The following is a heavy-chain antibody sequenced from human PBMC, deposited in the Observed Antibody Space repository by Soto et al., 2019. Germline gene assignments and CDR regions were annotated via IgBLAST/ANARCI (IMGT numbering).Heavy chain of an antibody. Sequence: GGSVRLSCAASGFTFSSYAMSWVRQAPGKGLEWVSAISGSGGSTYYADSVKGRFTISRDNSKNTLYLQMNSPRAEDTAVYYCAKDGHYDSSGYGPPYYFDYWGQGTLVTVSS. CDR3: AKDGHYDSSGYGPPYYFDY. CDR1: GFTFSSYA. V-gene: IGHV3-23*01. CDR2: ISGSGGST. D-gene: IGHD3-22*01. J-gene: IGHJ4*02.